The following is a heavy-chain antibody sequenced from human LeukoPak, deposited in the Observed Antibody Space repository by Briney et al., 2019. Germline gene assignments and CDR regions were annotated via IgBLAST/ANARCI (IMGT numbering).Heavy chain of an antibody. D-gene: IGHD2-2*01. CDR3: ARQPLNCTSTSCYAFDI. Sequence: SETLSLTCAFYGGSFTDYYWSWIRQPPGKGLEWIGEINHSGSTNYNPSLKTRVTISVDTSKNQFSLSLSSVTAADTAVYYCARQPLNCTSTSCYAFDIWGQGTIVTVSS. CDR2: INHSGST. J-gene: IGHJ3*02. CDR1: GGSFTDYY. V-gene: IGHV4-34*01.